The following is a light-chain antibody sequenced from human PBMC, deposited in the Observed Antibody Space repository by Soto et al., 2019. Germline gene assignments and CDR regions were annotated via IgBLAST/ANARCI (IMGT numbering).Light chain of an antibody. J-gene: IGLJ3*02. V-gene: IGLV2-14*03. Sequence: QSALTQPASVSGSAGQSITISCSGTMRDVGAYNLVSWYQQHPGTAPNLIIYDVRNRPSGISPRFSGSSSGNTASLTISGLQYEDEGDYYCSAYTARSTLVFGGGTKLTVL. CDR3: SAYTARSTLV. CDR1: MRDVGAYNL. CDR2: DVR.